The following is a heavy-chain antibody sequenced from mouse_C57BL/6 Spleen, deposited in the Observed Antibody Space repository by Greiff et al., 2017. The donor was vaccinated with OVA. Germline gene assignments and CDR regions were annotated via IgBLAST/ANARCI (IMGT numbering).Heavy chain of an antibody. CDR2: IYPSDSET. V-gene: IGHV1-61*01. J-gene: IGHJ3*01. Sequence: QVQLQQPGAELVRPGSSVKLSCKASGYTFTSYWMDWVKQRPGQGLEWIGNIYPSDSETHYNQKFKDKATLTVVKSSSTAYMQLSSLTSEDSAVYYCARGDSNSFAYWGQGTLVTVSA. CDR3: ARGDSNSFAY. D-gene: IGHD2-5*01. CDR1: GYTFTSYW.